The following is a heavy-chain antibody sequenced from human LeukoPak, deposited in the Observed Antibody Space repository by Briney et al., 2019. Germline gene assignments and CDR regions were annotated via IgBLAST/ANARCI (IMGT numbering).Heavy chain of an antibody. Sequence: ASVKVSCKASGYTFTGYYMNWVRQAPGQGLEWMGWINPNNGDTNYAQKFQGRVTMTRDTSISTAYMELSGLRSDDTGVYYCARDRGFTWVVRDVTGNWFDPWGQGTLVTVSS. D-gene: IGHD3-10*01. CDR2: INPNNGDT. CDR3: ARDRGFTWVVRDVTGNWFDP. J-gene: IGHJ5*02. CDR1: GYTFTGYY. V-gene: IGHV1-2*02.